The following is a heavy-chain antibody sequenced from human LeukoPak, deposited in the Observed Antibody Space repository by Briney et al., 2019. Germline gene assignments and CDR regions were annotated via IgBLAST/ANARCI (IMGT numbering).Heavy chain of an antibody. CDR1: GFTFGSYW. Sequence: GGSLRLSCAASGFTFGSYWMTWMRQTPGKGLEWVANIKQDGSEKYYVDSVKGRFTISRDNAKNSLYLQMNSLRAEDTAVYYCARDRSEMATIEYYYYYMDVWGKGTTVTVSS. V-gene: IGHV3-7*01. CDR3: ARDRSEMATIEYYYYYMDV. CDR2: IKQDGSEK. D-gene: IGHD5-24*01. J-gene: IGHJ6*03.